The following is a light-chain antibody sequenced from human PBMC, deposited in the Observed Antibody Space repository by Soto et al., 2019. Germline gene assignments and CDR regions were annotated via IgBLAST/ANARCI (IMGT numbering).Light chain of an antibody. CDR1: QSVSSN. J-gene: IGKJ3*01. V-gene: IGKV3-11*01. CDR3: QQRSHWPGT. Sequence: EIVMTQSPATLSVSPGERATLSCRASQSVSSNLAWYQQKPGQPPRLLIYDASNRATGVPARFSGIGSGTDFTLIISSLEPEDFAVYYCQQRSHWPGTFGPGTKVEIK. CDR2: DAS.